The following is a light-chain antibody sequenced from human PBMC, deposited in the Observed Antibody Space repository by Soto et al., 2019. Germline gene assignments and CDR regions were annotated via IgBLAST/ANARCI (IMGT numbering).Light chain of an antibody. V-gene: IGLV3-1*01. CDR1: RLGSKY. CDR2: QDN. CDR3: QAWDSSSVI. J-gene: IGLJ2*01. Sequence: SYELTQPPSVSVSPGQTASLTCSGDRLGSKYASWYQQKSGQSPVLVIYQDNKRPSGIPERISGSNSGNTAPLTISGTQALDEADYYCQAWDSSSVIFGGGTKLTVL.